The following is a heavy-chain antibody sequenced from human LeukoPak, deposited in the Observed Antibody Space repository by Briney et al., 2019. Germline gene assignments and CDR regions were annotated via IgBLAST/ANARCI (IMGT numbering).Heavy chain of an antibody. D-gene: IGHD3-10*01. Sequence: PGGSLRLSCSASGFTFSSFAMHWVRQAPGKGLEYVSAISSNGGGTYYADSVKDRFTISRDNSKKTLFLQMRSLRAEDTAVYYCVKDQGTRYYYGSGSYYDYWGQGTLVTVSS. J-gene: IGHJ4*02. CDR1: GFTFSSFA. CDR2: ISSNGGGT. CDR3: VKDQGTRYYYGSGSYYDY. V-gene: IGHV3-64D*06.